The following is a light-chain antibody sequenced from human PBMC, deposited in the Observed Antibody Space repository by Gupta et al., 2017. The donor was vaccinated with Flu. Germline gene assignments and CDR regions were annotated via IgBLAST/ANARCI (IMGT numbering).Light chain of an antibody. CDR1: SSDVGGYNY. CDR3: SSYTSSSTLL. J-gene: IGLJ1*01. Sequence: PASVSGSPGQSITISCTGTSSDVGGYNYVSWYQQHPGKAPKLMIYEVSNRPSGVSNRFSGSKSGNTASLTISGLQAEDEADYYCSSYTSSSTLLFGTGTKVTVL. CDR2: EVS. V-gene: IGLV2-14*01.